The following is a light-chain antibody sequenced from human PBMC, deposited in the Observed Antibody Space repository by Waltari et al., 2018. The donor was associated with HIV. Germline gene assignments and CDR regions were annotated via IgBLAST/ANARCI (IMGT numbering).Light chain of an antibody. J-gene: IGKJ4*01. CDR3: QKYNSAPPI. Sequence: DIQLTQSPPSLSASVGDRISITCRASQGIGNYLAWYGQKPGKAPKLLIYAGSTLQSGVPSRFSGSGSGTDFTLTISSLQSEDVATYYCQKYNSAPPIFGGGTKVEIK. V-gene: IGKV1-27*01. CDR2: AGS. CDR1: QGIGNY.